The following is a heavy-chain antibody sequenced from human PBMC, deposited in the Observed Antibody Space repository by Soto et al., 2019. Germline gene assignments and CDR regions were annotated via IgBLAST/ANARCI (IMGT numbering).Heavy chain of an antibody. CDR2: MYHNVGT. Sequence: SETLSLTCIVSGSSNSSSGYYWGWNRQPPGKWLEWIASMYHNVGTYYTPSRKSRVIISVDTSANQFSLKLSSVTAADTAVYYCARLPPRHWVDYWGQGTLVTVSS. D-gene: IGHD3-16*01. CDR3: ARLPPRHWVDY. J-gene: IGHJ4*02. V-gene: IGHV4-39*01. CDR1: GSSNSSSGYY.